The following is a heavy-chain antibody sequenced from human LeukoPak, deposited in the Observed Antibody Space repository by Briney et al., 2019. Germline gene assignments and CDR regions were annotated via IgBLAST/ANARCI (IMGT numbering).Heavy chain of an antibody. D-gene: IGHD2-15*01. CDR3: ASLIGYCSGGSCYRP. V-gene: IGHV3-74*01. CDR2: INGAGTTT. Sequence: PGGSLRLSSGASGYSFSSYWMHWVRQVPGKGLVWVSRINGAGTTTTYADSVKGRFTISRDNSKNTLYLQMNSLRVEDTAMYYCASLIGYCSGGSCYRPWGQGTLVTVSS. CDR1: GYSFSSYW. J-gene: IGHJ5*02.